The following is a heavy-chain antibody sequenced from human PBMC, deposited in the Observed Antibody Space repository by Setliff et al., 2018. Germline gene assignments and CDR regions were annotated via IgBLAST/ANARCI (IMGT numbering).Heavy chain of an antibody. D-gene: IGHD3-10*01. J-gene: IGHJ6*03. CDR2: IKSKTDGGTT. Sequence: GGSLRLSCAASGFTFSSYAMSWVRQAPGKGLEWVGRIKSKTDGGTTDYAAPVKGRFTISRDDSKNTLYLQMNSLKTEDTAVYYCTTEPHYGSGYYYYMDVWGKGTTVTVSS. CDR1: GFTFSSYA. V-gene: IGHV3-15*01. CDR3: TTEPHYGSGYYYYMDV.